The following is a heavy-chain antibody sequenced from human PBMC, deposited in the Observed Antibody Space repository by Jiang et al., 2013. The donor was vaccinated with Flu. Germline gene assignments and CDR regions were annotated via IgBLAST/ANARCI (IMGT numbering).Heavy chain of an antibody. V-gene: IGHV4-59*01. CDR2: IYYSGST. D-gene: IGHD6-19*01. Sequence: LLKPSETLSLTCTVSGGSISSYYWSWIRQPPGKGLEWIGYIYYSGSTNYNPSLKSRVTISVDTSKNQFSLKLSSVTAADTAVYYCARGLRGRIAVADAFDIWGQGTMVTVSS. J-gene: IGHJ3*02. CDR1: GGSISSYY. CDR3: ARGLRGRIAVADAFDI.